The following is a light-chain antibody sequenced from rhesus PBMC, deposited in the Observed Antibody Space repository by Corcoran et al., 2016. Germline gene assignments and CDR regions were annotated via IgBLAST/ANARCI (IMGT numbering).Light chain of an antibody. V-gene: IGLV2-32*02. CDR3: SSYAGNTYI. CDR2: EVS. Sequence: QAALTQPRSVSGSPGQSVTISCTGTSSDIGGYNYVSWYQQHPGTAPKLMLYEVSKRPSGVSDRFSASKSGNTASLTISGLQAEDEADYYCSSYAGNTYIFGTGTRLTVL. CDR1: SSDIGGYNY. J-gene: IGLJ1*01.